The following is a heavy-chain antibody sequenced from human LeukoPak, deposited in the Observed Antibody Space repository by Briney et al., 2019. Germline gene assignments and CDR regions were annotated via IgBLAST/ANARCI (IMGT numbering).Heavy chain of an antibody. CDR2: IYPGDSDT. V-gene: IGHV5-51*01. CDR3: ARRDQYYYGSGSYFEASWFDP. CDR1: GYIFISYW. D-gene: IGHD3-10*01. Sequence: GESLKISCKGSGYIFISYWIGWVRQMPGKGLEWMGIIYPGDSDTRYSPSFQGQVTISADKSISTAYLQWSSLKASDTAMYYCARRDQYYYGSGSYFEASWFDPWGQGTLVTVSS. J-gene: IGHJ5*02.